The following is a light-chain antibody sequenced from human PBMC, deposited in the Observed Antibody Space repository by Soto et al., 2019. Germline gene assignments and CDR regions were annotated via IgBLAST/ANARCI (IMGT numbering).Light chain of an antibody. Sequence: VLTQSPATLSLSPGERATLSCRASENVRTFVDWYQQKPGQAPRLLIYGASNRATDIPTRFSGSGSGTDFTLTINNLEHEDFAVYYCQQHSHWPPWTFGQGTRVEIQ. CDR2: GAS. CDR3: QQHSHWPPWT. CDR1: ENVRTF. V-gene: IGKV3-11*01. J-gene: IGKJ1*01.